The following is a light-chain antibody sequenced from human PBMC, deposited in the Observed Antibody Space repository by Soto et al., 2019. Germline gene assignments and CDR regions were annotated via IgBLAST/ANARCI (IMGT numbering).Light chain of an antibody. J-gene: IGKJ3*01. Sequence: IIMTQSPATLSVSPGESATLSCRASQSVRSDLAWYQQKPGQAPRLLIYGASNRATDVPARFSGGGSGTEFTLTISSLQSEDFAVYYCQQYNDWPRTFGHGTKVDIK. CDR1: QSVRSD. CDR2: GAS. V-gene: IGKV3-15*01. CDR3: QQYNDWPRT.